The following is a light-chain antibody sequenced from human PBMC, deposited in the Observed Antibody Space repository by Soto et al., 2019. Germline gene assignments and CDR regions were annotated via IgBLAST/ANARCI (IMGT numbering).Light chain of an antibody. J-gene: IGLJ2*01. Sequence: QSVLTQPASVSGSPGQSITISCTGTSSDVGGYNYVSWYQQRPGKAPKLMIYDVSNRPSGVSNRFSGSKSGNTASLTISGLQAEDEADYYCSSYTSSSTPYVVFGGGTKLTVL. CDR2: DVS. CDR3: SSYTSSSTPYVV. CDR1: SSDVGGYNY. V-gene: IGLV2-14*01.